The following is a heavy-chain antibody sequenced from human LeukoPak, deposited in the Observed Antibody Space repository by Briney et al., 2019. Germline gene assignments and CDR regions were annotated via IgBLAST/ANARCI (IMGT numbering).Heavy chain of an antibody. CDR2: SSAYNGNT. CDR3: ARDLTILEPHFDY. Sequence: ASVKVSCKASGYTFTSYGISWVRQAPGQGLEWMGWSSAYNGNTNYAQKIQGRVTITTDTSTSTAYMELRSLRSDDTAVYYCARDLTILEPHFDYWGQGTLVTVSS. V-gene: IGHV1-18*01. J-gene: IGHJ4*02. D-gene: IGHD3-3*01. CDR1: GYTFTSYG.